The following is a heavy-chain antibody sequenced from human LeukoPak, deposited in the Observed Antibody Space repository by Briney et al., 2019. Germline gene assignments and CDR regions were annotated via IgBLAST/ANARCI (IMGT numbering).Heavy chain of an antibody. CDR2: FYSSGST. D-gene: IGHD5-18*01. V-gene: IGHV4-34*01. J-gene: IGHJ6*03. CDR1: GGSFSGYY. Sequence: SETLSLTCAVYGGSFSGYYWGWIRQPPGKGLEWIGSFYSSGSTYYNPSLKSRVTISVDTSKNQFSLKLSSVTAADTAVYYCARQLWLYYYYYMDVWGKGTTVTVSS. CDR3: ARQLWLYYYYYMDV.